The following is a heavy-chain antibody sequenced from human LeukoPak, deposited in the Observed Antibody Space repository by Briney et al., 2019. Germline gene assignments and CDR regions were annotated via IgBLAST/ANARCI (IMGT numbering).Heavy chain of an antibody. CDR2: IWYDGSKN. CDR1: GXTFSNYG. J-gene: IGHJ6*02. CDR3: ARGDYGYFYGMYV. Sequence: PGGSLRLSCAASGXTFSNYGMHWVRQAPGKGQEWVAVIWYDGSKNYYADSVKGRFTISRDNSKNTLYLQMNSLRVEDTAVYYCARGDYGYFYGMYVWGQGNTVTVSS. V-gene: IGHV3-33*01.